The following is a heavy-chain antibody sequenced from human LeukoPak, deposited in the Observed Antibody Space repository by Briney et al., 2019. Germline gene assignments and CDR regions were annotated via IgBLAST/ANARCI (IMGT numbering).Heavy chain of an antibody. CDR3: ASTSREQQLKFDY. D-gene: IGHD6-13*01. V-gene: IGHV1-2*02. Sequence: ASVKVSCKASGGTFSSYDISWVRQAPGQGLEWMGWINPNSGGTNYAQKFQGRVTMTRDTSISTAYMELSRLRSDDTAVYYCASTSREQQLKFDYWGQGTLVTVSS. CDR1: GGTFSSYD. CDR2: INPNSGGT. J-gene: IGHJ4*02.